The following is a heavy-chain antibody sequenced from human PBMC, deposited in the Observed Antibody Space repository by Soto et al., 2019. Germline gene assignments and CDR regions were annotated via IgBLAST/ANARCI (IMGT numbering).Heavy chain of an antibody. Sequence: VASVKVSCKASGYTFTGYYMHWVRQAPGQGLEWMGWINPNSGGTNYAQKFQGWVTMTRDTSISTAYMELSRLRSDDTAVYYCARDAAGSYYDSGGYYPNRAFDIWGQGTMVTVSS. CDR3: ARDAAGSYYDSGGYYPNRAFDI. CDR1: GYTFTGYY. D-gene: IGHD3-22*01. CDR2: INPNSGGT. V-gene: IGHV1-2*04. J-gene: IGHJ3*02.